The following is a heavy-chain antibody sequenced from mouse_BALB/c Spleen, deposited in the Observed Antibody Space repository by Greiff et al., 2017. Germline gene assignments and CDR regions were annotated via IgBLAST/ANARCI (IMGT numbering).Heavy chain of an antibody. D-gene: IGHD2-1*01. Sequence: EVKLMESGGDLVKPGGSLKLSCAASGFTFSNYGMSWVRQTPDKRLEWVATISSGGSYTYYPDSVKGRFTISRDNAKNTLYLQMSSLKSEDTAMYYCARQDGNYFDDWGQGTTLTVSS. CDR1: GFTFSNYG. J-gene: IGHJ2*01. V-gene: IGHV5-6*01. CDR2: ISSGGSYT. CDR3: ARQDGNYFDD.